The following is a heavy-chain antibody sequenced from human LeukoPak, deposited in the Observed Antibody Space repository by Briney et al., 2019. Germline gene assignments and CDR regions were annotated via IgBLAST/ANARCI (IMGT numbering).Heavy chain of an antibody. J-gene: IGHJ4*02. CDR3: ARHSRTYYDILTGPYGGYFDY. Sequence: SQTLSLTCTVSGGSISSGDYYWSWIGQPPGKGLEWIGYIYYSGSTYYNPSLKSRVTISVDTSKNQFSLKLSSVTAADTAVYYCARHSRTYYDILTGPYGGYFDYWGQRTLVTVSS. CDR1: GGSISSGDYY. V-gene: IGHV4-30-4*08. CDR2: IYYSGST. D-gene: IGHD3-9*01.